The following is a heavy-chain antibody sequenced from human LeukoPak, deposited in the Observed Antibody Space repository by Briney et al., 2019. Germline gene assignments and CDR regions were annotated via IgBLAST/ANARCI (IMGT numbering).Heavy chain of an antibody. V-gene: IGHV5-51*01. Sequence: GASVKVSCKGSGYSFTNYWIGWVRQMPGKGLEWMGIIYPGDSETRYSPAFQGQVSISADKSTSTAYLQWSSLKASDTAIYYCARRDYYDNIRTVAAFDYWGQGTLVTVSS. D-gene: IGHD3-22*01. CDR1: GYSFTNYW. CDR3: ARRDYYDNIRTVAAFDY. CDR2: IYPGDSET. J-gene: IGHJ4*02.